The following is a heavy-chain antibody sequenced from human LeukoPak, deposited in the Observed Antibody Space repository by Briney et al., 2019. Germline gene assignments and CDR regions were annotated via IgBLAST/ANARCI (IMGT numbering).Heavy chain of an antibody. CDR2: ISSSSSYI. D-gene: IGHD3-16*02. V-gene: IGHV3-21*01. Sequence: GRSLRLSCAASGFTFSRYSMNWVRQAPGKGLEWVSSISSSSSYIYYAVSVKGRFTISRDNAKNSLDLQMNSLRAEDTAVYYCARGVRGSYRYEAYYFDYWGQGTLVTVSS. CDR3: ARGVRGSYRYEAYYFDY. CDR1: GFTFSRYS. J-gene: IGHJ4*02.